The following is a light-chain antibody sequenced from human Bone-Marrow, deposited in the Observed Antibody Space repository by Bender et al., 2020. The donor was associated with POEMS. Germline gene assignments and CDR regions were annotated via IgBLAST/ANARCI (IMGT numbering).Light chain of an antibody. CDR2: DVT. J-gene: IGLJ2*01. Sequence: QSALTQPASVSGSPGQSITISCTGTNSDVGGYNHVSWYQQHPGKAPKLMIYDVTNRPSGVSNRFSGSKSGNTASLTISGLQADDEADYYCSSYTTSSTIFGGGTKLTVL. CDR1: NSDVGGYNH. CDR3: SSYTTSSTI. V-gene: IGLV2-14*03.